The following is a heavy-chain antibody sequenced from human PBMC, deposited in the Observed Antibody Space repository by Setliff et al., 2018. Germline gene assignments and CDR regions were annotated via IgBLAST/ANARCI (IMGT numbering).Heavy chain of an antibody. CDR2: IKQDGSEK. D-gene: IGHD3-16*01. CDR3: ARDQGSYGYRAFDS. J-gene: IGHJ4*02. Sequence: GGSLRLSCAASGFTFSSYWMSWVRQAPGKGLEWVANIKQDGSEKYYVDSVKGRFTISRDNAKSSLYLQMNSLRAEDTAVYYCARDQGSYGYRAFDSWGQGALVTVSS. CDR1: GFTFSSYW. V-gene: IGHV3-7*01.